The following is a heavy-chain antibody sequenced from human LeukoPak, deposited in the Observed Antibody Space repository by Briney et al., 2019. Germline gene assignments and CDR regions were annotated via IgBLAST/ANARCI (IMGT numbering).Heavy chain of an antibody. Sequence: ASVKVSCKASGYTFTGYYMHWVRQAPGQGLEWMGWINPNSGGTNYTQKFQGRVTMTRDTSISTAYMELSRLRSDDTAVYYCARVADYYDSSYEDAFDIWGQGTMVTVFS. CDR2: INPNSGGT. D-gene: IGHD3-22*01. CDR3: ARVADYYDSSYEDAFDI. CDR1: GYTFTGYY. V-gene: IGHV1-2*02. J-gene: IGHJ3*02.